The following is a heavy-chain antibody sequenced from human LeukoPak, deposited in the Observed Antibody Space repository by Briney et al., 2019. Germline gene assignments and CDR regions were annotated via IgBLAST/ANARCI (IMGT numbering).Heavy chain of an antibody. CDR3: ARAPLGPEIMTADAFDI. CDR1: GGSISSGGYY. V-gene: IGHV4-31*03. CDR2: IYYSGST. J-gene: IGHJ3*02. Sequence: SETLSLTCTISGGSISSGGYYWSWVRQHPGEGLEWIGHIYYSGSTYYNPSLKSRVTISVDTSKNQFSLKLSSVTAADTAVYYCARAPLGPEIMTADAFDIWGQGTMVTVSS. D-gene: IGHD2-21*02.